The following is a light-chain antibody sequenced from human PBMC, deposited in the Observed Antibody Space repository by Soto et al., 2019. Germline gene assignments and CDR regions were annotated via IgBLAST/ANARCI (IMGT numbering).Light chain of an antibody. CDR2: LGS. V-gene: IGKV2-28*01. CDR1: QSLLHLNGNNY. CDR3: MQALQNPVT. J-gene: IGKJ5*01. Sequence: DIVMTQSPLSLPVTPGEPASISCRSSQSLLHLNGNNYLDWYLQKPGQSPQLLIYLGSNRASGVPDRFSGSGSGTDFTLKISRVEAEDFGIYYCMQALQNPVTFGQGTRLEIK.